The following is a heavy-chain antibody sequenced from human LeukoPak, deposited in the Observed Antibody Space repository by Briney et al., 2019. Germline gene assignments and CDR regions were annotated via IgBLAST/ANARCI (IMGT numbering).Heavy chain of an antibody. CDR1: GFPFSSYA. V-gene: IGHV3-30-3*01. CDR3: ARGNDFWSGYSGGYCVDV. CDR2: ISYDGCNK. J-gene: IGHJ6*03. D-gene: IGHD3-3*01. Sequence: GGSLRLSCAASGFPFSSYALHWVRQAPGKGLEWVAVISYDGCNKYYADSVKGRFTISRDNSKNTLYMQMNSLRAEDTAVYYCARGNDFWSGYSGGYCVDVWGKGTTVTVSS.